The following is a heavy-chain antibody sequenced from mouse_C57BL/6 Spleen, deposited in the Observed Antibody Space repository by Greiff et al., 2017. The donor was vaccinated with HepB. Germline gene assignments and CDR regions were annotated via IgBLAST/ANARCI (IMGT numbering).Heavy chain of an antibody. V-gene: IGHV1-22*01. D-gene: IGHD1-1*01. CDR2: INPNNGGT. CDR1: GYTFTDYN. J-gene: IGHJ3*01. Sequence: EVQLQQSGPELVKPGASVKMSCKASGYTFTDYNMHWVKQSHGKSLEWMGYINPNNGGTSYDQKFKGKATLTVNKSSITAYMELRSLTSEDSAVYYCARGVLRSPWVAYWGQGTLVTVAA. CDR3: ARGVLRSPWVAY.